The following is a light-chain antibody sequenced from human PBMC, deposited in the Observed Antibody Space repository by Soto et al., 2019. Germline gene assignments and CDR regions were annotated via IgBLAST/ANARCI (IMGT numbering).Light chain of an antibody. CDR2: SNN. V-gene: IGLV1-44*01. CDR3: AAWDDSLNGYV. J-gene: IGLJ1*01. CDR1: SSNIGSNT. Sequence: QAVVTQPPSASGTPGQRVTISCSGSSSNIGSNTVNWYQQLPGTAPKLLIYSNNQRPSGVPERFSGSKSGTSASLAISGLPSEDEADYYCAAWDDSLNGYVFGTGTKVTVL.